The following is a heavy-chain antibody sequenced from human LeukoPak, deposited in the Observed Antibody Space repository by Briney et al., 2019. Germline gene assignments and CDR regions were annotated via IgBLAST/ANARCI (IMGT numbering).Heavy chain of an antibody. V-gene: IGHV3-74*01. Sequence: GGFLRLSCAASGFIFSKYWMLWVRQAPGKGLESVSRINTDGTVTTYADSVKGRFTVSRDNADNTMFLQMNSVRDEDTAVYYCATKQWLAPPPDSWGQGTPVTVSS. CDR3: ATKQWLAPPPDS. D-gene: IGHD6-19*01. CDR2: INTDGTVT. CDR1: GFIFSKYW. J-gene: IGHJ4*02.